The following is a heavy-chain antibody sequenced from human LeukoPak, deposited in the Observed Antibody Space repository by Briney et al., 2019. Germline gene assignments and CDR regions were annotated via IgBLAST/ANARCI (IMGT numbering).Heavy chain of an antibody. D-gene: IGHD3-3*01. V-gene: IGHV4-39*01. CDR3: ARHYRAYYTGPLDY. J-gene: IGHJ4*01. CDR2: IYYSGST. CDR1: GGSISSSSYH. Sequence: SETLSLTCTVSGGSISSSSYHWGWIRQPPGKGLEWIASIYYSGSTYYTPSLKSRVTISVDTSKNQFSLQLSSVTAADTAVYYCARHYRAYYTGPLDYWGHGTLVTVSA.